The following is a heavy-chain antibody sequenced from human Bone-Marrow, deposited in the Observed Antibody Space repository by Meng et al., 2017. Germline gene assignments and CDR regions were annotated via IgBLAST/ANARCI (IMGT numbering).Heavy chain of an antibody. Sequence: EVALVESGGGLVQPGGSLRLPCAASGFTFSSYAMSWVRQAPGKGLEWLSAITGSGGSTYYADSVKGRFTISRDNSKNTLYLQMNSLRAEDTAIYYCGKQYSGSYEYWGQGTLVTVSS. D-gene: IGHD1-26*01. J-gene: IGHJ4*02. CDR2: ITGSGGST. CDR1: GFTFSSYA. CDR3: GKQYSGSYEY. V-gene: IGHV3-23*04.